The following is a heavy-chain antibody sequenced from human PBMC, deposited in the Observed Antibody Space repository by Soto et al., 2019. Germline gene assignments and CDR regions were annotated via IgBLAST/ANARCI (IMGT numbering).Heavy chain of an antibody. Sequence: PSETLSLTCTVSVCSISSGWDYWGWIRKHPGKGLEWIGYIYYSGSTYYNPSLKSRVTISVDTSKNQFSLKLSSVTAADTAVYYFSRQDRAAGYMLDYSHYWCQGTLVTVSS. CDR1: VCSISSGWDY. V-gene: IGHV4-31*03. D-gene: IGHD6-13*01. J-gene: IGHJ4*02. CDR2: IYYSGST. CDR3: SRQDRAAGYMLDYSHY.